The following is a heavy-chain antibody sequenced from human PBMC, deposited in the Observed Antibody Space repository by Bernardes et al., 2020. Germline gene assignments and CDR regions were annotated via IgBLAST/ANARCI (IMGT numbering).Heavy chain of an antibody. J-gene: IGHJ6*02. V-gene: IGHV1-8*01. CDR1: GYTFTSYD. Sequence: ASVKVSCKASGYTFTSYDINWVRQATGQGLEWMGWMNPNSGNTGYAQKFQGRVTMTRNTSISTAYMELSSLRSEDTAVYYCARGHRVYDFWSGYPRSRMDVWGQGTTVTVSS. CDR2: MNPNSGNT. D-gene: IGHD3-3*01. CDR3: ARGHRVYDFWSGYPRSRMDV.